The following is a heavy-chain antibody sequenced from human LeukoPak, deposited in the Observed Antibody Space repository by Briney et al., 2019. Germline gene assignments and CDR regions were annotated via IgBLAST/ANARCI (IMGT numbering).Heavy chain of an antibody. V-gene: IGHV3-33*01. Sequence: GGSLRLSCAASGFTFSSYGMHWVRQAPGKGLEWVAVIWYDGSNKYYADSVKGRFTISRDNARNTLFLQMNSLRVEDTAVYYCARDRGSTNWFDPWGQGTLVTVSS. J-gene: IGHJ5*02. D-gene: IGHD1-26*01. CDR3: ARDRGSTNWFDP. CDR1: GFTFSSYG. CDR2: IWYDGSNK.